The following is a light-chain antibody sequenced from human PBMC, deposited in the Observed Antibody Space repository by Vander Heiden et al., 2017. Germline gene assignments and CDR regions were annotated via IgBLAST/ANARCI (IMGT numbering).Light chain of an antibody. Sequence: EIVTTQSPGTLSVSPGEKATLSCRASQSVSSYLAWYQQKPGQAPRLLIYDASTRATGIPARFSGSGSGTEFTLTISSLQSEDFAVYYCQQYNNWPQTLGQGTKLEI. V-gene: IGKV3-15*01. CDR3: QQYNNWPQT. J-gene: IGKJ2*01. CDR1: QSVSSY. CDR2: DAS.